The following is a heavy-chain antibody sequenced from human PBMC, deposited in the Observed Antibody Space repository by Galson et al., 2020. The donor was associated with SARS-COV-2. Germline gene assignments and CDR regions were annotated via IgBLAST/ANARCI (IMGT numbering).Heavy chain of an antibody. D-gene: IGHD6-13*01. V-gene: IGHV4-38-2*01. CDR1: GYSISRGYY. CDR3: ARAYSGSWSCFDY. CDR2: FYHSGST. Sequence: SATLSLTCAVSGYSISRGYYWGWIRQPPGKGLEWIGSFYHSGSTFDNPSLKSRVSMSVDTSKNQFSLKLRSVTAADTAVYYCARAYSGSWSCFDYWGQGTLVTVSS. J-gene: IGHJ4*02.